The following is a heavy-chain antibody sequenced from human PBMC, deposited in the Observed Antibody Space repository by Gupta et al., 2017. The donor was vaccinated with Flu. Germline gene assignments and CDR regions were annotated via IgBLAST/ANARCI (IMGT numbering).Heavy chain of an antibody. D-gene: IGHD3-9*01. CDR2: ISSSGRGV. V-gene: IGHV3-11*01. Sequence: QVQLVQSGGGLVNPGGSLGLSCVASGFTFTAHFMSWIRKAQGKGPEWVAYISSSGRGVYYADSVKGRFTVTRDNARNSVFLHMHSLRPEDTAIYYCARDRRDLDKGYYYYYMDVWGKGATVTVSS. J-gene: IGHJ6*03. CDR1: GFTFTAHF. CDR3: ARDRRDLDKGYYYYYMDV.